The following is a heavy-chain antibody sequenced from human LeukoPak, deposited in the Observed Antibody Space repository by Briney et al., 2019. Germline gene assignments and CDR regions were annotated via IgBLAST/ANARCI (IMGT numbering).Heavy chain of an antibody. D-gene: IGHD1-26*01. Sequence: SVKVSCKASGGTFSSYAISWVRQAPGQGLEWMGRIIPILGMANYAQKFQGRVTITADKSTSTAYMELSSLRSEDTAVYYCARVSGSYFSSDYWGQGTLVTVSS. V-gene: IGHV1-69*04. CDR3: ARVSGSYFSSDY. J-gene: IGHJ4*02. CDR1: GGTFSSYA. CDR2: IIPILGMA.